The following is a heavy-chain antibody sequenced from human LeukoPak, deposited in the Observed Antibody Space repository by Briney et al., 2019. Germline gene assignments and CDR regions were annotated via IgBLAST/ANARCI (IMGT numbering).Heavy chain of an antibody. D-gene: IGHD3-10*01. Sequence: PGGSLRLSFAASGFTFSSYAMSWVRQAPGKGLEWVSAISGSGGSTYYADSVKGRFSISRDNSKNTLYLQMSSLRAEDTAVYYCAKDKFEAPNYWGQGTLVTVSS. CDR3: AKDKFEAPNY. V-gene: IGHV3-23*01. CDR1: GFTFSSYA. CDR2: ISGSGGST. J-gene: IGHJ4*02.